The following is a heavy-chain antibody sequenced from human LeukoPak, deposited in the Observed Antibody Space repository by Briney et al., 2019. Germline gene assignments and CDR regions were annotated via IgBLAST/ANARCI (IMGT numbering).Heavy chain of an antibody. D-gene: IGHD3-10*01. CDR3: ASPAGNDY. Sequence: PSETLSLTCTVSGGSISSSSYYWGWIRQPPGKGLEWIGSIYYSGSTYYNPSLKSRVTISVDTSKNQFSLKLSSVTAADTAVYYCASPAGNDYWGQGTLVTVSS. CDR1: GGSISSSSYY. J-gene: IGHJ4*02. V-gene: IGHV4-39*07. CDR2: IYYSGST.